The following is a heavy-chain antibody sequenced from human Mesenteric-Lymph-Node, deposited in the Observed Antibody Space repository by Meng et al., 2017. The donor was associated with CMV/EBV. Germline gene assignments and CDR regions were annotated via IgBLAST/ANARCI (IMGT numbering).Heavy chain of an antibody. Sequence: GESLKISCKGSGYSFTSYWIGWVRQMPGKGLEWMGIIYPGDSDTSYSPSFQGQVTISADKSISTAYLQWSSLKASDTAMYYCASADTAMVRTVDYWGQGTLVTVSS. D-gene: IGHD5-18*01. J-gene: IGHJ4*02. CDR2: IYPGDSDT. V-gene: IGHV5-51*01. CDR1: GYSFTSYW. CDR3: ASADTAMVRTVDY.